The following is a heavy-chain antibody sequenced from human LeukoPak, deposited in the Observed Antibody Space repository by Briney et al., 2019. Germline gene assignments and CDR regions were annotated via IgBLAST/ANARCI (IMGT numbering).Heavy chain of an antibody. D-gene: IGHD2-15*01. CDR1: GGSISSYY. Sequence: PSETLSLTCTVSGGSISSYYWSWIRQPPGKGLEWIGNNYDSGSTNNNPSLKSRVTISVDTSKNQFSLELSSVTAADTAVYYCARYCSGGSCFYGMDVWGQGTTVTVSS. J-gene: IGHJ6*02. CDR2: NYDSGST. V-gene: IGHV4-59*08. CDR3: ARYCSGGSCFYGMDV.